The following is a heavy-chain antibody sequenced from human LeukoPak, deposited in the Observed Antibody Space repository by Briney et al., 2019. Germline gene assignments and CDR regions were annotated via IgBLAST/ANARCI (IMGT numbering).Heavy chain of an antibody. D-gene: IGHD1-14*01. CDR1: GFTFSDYY. CDR3: ARDALDLTSEDFQH. CDR2: ISSSGSTI. Sequence: GGSLRLSCAASGFTFSDYYMSWIRQAPGKGLEWVSYISSSGSTIYYADSVKGRFTISRDNAKNSLYLQMNSLRAEDTAVYYCARDALDLTSEDFQHWGQGTLVTVSS. V-gene: IGHV3-11*01. J-gene: IGHJ1*01.